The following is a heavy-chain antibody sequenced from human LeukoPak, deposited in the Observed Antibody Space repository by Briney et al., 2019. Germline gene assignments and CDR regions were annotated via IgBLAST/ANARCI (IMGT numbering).Heavy chain of an antibody. Sequence: PGGSLRLSCAASGFTFSSYAMSWVRQAPGKGLEWVSVIYSGGSTYYADSVKGRFTISRDNSKNTLYLQMNSLRAEDTAVYYCARGVIVATWGAFDIWGQGTMVTVSS. V-gene: IGHV3-53*01. J-gene: IGHJ3*02. CDR2: IYSGGST. CDR3: ARGVIVATWGAFDI. D-gene: IGHD5-12*01. CDR1: GFTFSSYA.